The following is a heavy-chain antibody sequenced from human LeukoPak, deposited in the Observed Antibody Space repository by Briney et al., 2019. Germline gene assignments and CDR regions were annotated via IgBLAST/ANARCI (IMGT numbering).Heavy chain of an antibody. CDR2: IYYSGST. J-gene: IGHJ6*02. Sequence: TSETLSLTCTVSGGSISSYYWSWIRQPPGKGLEWIGYIYYSGSTNYNPSLKSRVTISVDTSKNQFSLKLSSVTAADTAVYYCARERLQDYYYYGMDVWGQGTTVTVSS. V-gene: IGHV4-59*01. CDR1: GGSISSYY. CDR3: ARERLQDYYYYGMDV. D-gene: IGHD4-4*01.